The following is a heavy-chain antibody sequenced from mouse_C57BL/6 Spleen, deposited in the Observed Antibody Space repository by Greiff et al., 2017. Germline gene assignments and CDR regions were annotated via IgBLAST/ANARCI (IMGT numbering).Heavy chain of an antibody. V-gene: IGHV1-4*01. CDR2: IYPSCGYT. CDR1: GYTFTSYT. CDR3: ARSFRPGAMDY. Sequence: QVQLQQSGAELVRPGASVKMSCKASGYTFTSYTMHWVKQRPGQGLDWIGYIYPSCGYTKYNQKFKDKATLTADKSSSTAYRQLSSRTSEDSAVYYCARSFRPGAMDYWGQGTSVTVSS. J-gene: IGHJ4*01.